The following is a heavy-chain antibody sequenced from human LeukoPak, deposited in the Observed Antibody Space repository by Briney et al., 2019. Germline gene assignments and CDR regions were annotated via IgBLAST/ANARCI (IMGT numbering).Heavy chain of an antibody. V-gene: IGHV3-30*18. J-gene: IGHJ6*02. CDR3: ANTVDRVVMKTYYYYGMDV. CDR2: ISYDGSNK. D-gene: IGHD3-22*01. CDR1: GFTFSSYG. Sequence: GGSLRLSCAASGFTFSSYGMHWVRQAPGKGLEWVAVISYDGSNKYYADSVKGRFTISRDNSKNTLYLQMSSLRAEDTAVYYCANTVDRVVMKTYYYYGMDVWGQGTTVTVSS.